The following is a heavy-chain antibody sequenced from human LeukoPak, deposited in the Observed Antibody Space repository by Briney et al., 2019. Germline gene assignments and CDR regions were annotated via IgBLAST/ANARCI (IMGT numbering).Heavy chain of an antibody. D-gene: IGHD1-1*01. V-gene: IGHV4-31*03. CDR3: AREVGLATFDY. CDR1: GGSIRSGGYY. J-gene: IGHJ4*02. CDR2: IYYSGST. Sequence: PSQTLSLTCTVSGGSIRSGGYYWSWIRQHPGKGLEWIGYIYYSGSTYYNPSLKSRVTISVDTSKNQFSLKLSSVTAADTAVYYCAREVGLATFDYWGQGTLVTVSS.